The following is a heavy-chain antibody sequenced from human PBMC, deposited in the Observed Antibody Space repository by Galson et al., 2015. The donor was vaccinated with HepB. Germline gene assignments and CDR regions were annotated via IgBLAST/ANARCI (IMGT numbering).Heavy chain of an antibody. Sequence: SLRLSCAASGFTFGDYAMSWFRQAPGKGLEWVGLIRSKAYGGTTEYAASVKGRFIISRDDSKGIAYLQMNSLKTEDTAIYYCNKGSGELYFYGLDVWGQGTTVTVSS. CDR1: GFTFGDYA. J-gene: IGHJ6*02. CDR2: IRSKAYGGTT. CDR3: NKGSGELYFYGLDV. D-gene: IGHD3-10*01. V-gene: IGHV3-49*03.